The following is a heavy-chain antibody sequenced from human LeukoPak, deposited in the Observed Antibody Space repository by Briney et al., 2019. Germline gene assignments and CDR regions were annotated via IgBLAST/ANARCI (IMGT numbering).Heavy chain of an antibody. Sequence: GGSLRLSCAASGFTFSSYSMNWVRQAPGKGLEWVSSISSSSSYIYYADSVKGRFTISRDNAKHSLYLQMNSMRAEDTAVYYCARDSGIAVAGSLDYWGQGPWSPSPQ. V-gene: IGHV3-21*01. CDR3: ARDSGIAVAGSLDY. D-gene: IGHD6-19*01. CDR2: ISSSSSYI. CDR1: GFTFSSYS. J-gene: IGHJ4*02.